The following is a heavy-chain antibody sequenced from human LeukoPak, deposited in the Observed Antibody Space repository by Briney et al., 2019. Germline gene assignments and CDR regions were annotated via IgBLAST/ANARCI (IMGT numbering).Heavy chain of an antibody. CDR2: ISAYNGNT. CDR3: ARSPTCGGDCYPPSY. J-gene: IGHJ4*02. D-gene: IGHD2-21*01. CDR1: GYTFTSYG. V-gene: IGHV1-18*01. Sequence: GASVKVSCKASGYTFTSYGISWVRQAPGQGLEWMGWISAYNGNTNYAQKLQGRVTMTTDTSTSTAYMELRSLRSDDTAVYYCARSPTCGGDCYPPSYWGQGTLVTVSS.